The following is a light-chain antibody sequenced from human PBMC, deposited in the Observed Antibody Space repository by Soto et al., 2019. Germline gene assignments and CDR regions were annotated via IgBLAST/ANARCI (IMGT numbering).Light chain of an antibody. V-gene: IGLV3-21*02. CDR2: DDS. J-gene: IGLJ2*01. Sequence: SYELTQPPSVSVAPGQTAKITCGGHDIGSKSVHWYQQRPGQAPVLVVYDDSDRLSGIPERFSGSNSGNTATLTIRGVEAGDEADYYCPVWDSSSDHVVFGGGTKLTVL. CDR1: DIGSKS. CDR3: PVWDSSSDHVV.